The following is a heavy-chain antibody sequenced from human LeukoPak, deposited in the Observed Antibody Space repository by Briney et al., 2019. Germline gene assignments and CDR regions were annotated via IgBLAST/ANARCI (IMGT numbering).Heavy chain of an antibody. V-gene: IGHV4-39*07. Sequence: SETLSLICSVSGGSITSSSYYWGWIRQPPEKGLEWIGSIYYTGGTNYSPSLKSRVTISVDRSKNQFSLKLSSVTAADTAVYYCASTRGNSYGSNDAFDIWGQGTMVTVSS. CDR1: GGSITSSSYY. CDR3: ASTRGNSYGSNDAFDI. CDR2: IYYTGGT. J-gene: IGHJ3*02. D-gene: IGHD5-18*01.